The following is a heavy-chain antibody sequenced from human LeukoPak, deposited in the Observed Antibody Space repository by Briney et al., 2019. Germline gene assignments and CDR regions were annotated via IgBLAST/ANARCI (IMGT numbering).Heavy chain of an antibody. Sequence: GGSLRLSCAASGFTFSRHVMQWVRQAPGKGLEWVAVISYDGNNRFYADSVKGRFTISRDISRNTLYLQMNSLSGDDAAVYSCARGGIPTGPYYYFYYMDVWGKGTAVTVSS. D-gene: IGHD1-14*01. CDR1: GFTFSRHV. CDR2: ISYDGNNR. J-gene: IGHJ6*03. CDR3: ARGGIPTGPYYYFYYMDV. V-gene: IGHV3-30*01.